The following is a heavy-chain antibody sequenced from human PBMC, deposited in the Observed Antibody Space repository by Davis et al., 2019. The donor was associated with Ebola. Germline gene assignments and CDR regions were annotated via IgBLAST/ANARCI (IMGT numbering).Heavy chain of an antibody. CDR1: GYTFTSYY. D-gene: IGHD2-2*01. V-gene: IGHV1-69*13. CDR2: IIPIFGTA. J-gene: IGHJ4*02. CDR3: ARDATMPPESFYYFDY. Sequence: SVKVSCKASGYTFTSYYMHWVRQAPGQGLEWMGGIIPIFGTANYAQKFQGRVTITADESTSTAYMELSSLRSEDTAVYYCARDATMPPESFYYFDYWGQGTLVTVSS.